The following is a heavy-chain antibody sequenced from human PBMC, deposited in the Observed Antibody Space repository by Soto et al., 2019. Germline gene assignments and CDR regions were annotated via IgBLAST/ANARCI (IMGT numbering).Heavy chain of an antibody. CDR2: ITGSGDGT. Sequence: DVQVLESGGGLVQPGGSLRLSCATSEFTFSTYAMTWVRQAPGEGLEWVSSITGSGDGTSYTDSVRGRFSISRDNSKSTLYLRMNSLSVEDTAVYYCTRDPNGDYIGAFDFWGQGILVTVSS. CDR1: EFTFSTYA. J-gene: IGHJ3*01. V-gene: IGHV3-23*01. D-gene: IGHD4-17*01. CDR3: TRDPNGDYIGAFDF.